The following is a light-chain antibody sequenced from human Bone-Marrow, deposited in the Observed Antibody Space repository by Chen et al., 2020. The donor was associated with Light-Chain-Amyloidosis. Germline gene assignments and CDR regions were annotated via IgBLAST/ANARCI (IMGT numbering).Light chain of an antibody. Sequence: EIVLTHSPGTLSLSPGERATLSCWASQRVNSGYLSWFQQKHGQPPRLLIYGASNRATGIPDRFSASGSGTVFTLTISGLEPEDFAVYYCQQFHRSPYTFGQGTKLEIK. V-gene: IGKV3-20*01. CDR1: QRVNSGY. CDR3: QQFHRSPYT. J-gene: IGKJ2*01. CDR2: GAS.